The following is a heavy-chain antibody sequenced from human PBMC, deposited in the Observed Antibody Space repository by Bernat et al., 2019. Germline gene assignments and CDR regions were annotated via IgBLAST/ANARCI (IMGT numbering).Heavy chain of an antibody. Sequence: QVHLVESGGGVVQPGRSLRLSCAASGFSFSSYGMHWVRQAPGKGLEWVAVISYDGSNKYYADSVKGRFTISRDNSKNTLYLQMNSLRAEDTAVYYCAKDRSADGYRNFNDYWGQGTLVTVSS. J-gene: IGHJ4*02. D-gene: IGHD5-24*01. CDR3: AKDRSADGYRNFNDY. CDR2: ISYDGSNK. CDR1: GFSFSSYG. V-gene: IGHV3-30*18.